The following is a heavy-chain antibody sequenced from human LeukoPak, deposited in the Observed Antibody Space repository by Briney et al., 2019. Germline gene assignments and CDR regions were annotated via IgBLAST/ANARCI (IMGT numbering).Heavy chain of an antibody. J-gene: IGHJ6*02. D-gene: IGHD2-15*01. V-gene: IGHV3-33*08. CDR2: IWYDGSNR. Sequence: GGSLRLSCAASGFTFSNYWMRWVRQAPGKGLEWVAVIWYDGSNRHHADSVEGRFTISRDNSKNTLYLQMNSLRAEDTAVYYCARDGYCRGGTCYGMDVWGQGTTVTVSS. CDR1: GFTFSNYW. CDR3: ARDGYCRGGTCYGMDV.